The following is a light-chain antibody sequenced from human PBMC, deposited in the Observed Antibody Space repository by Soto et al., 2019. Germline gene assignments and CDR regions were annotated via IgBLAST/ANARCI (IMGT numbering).Light chain of an antibody. CDR2: YAS. J-gene: IGKJ3*01. CDR1: ESVHRN. V-gene: IGKV3-15*01. CDR3: QHCVNLTVS. Sequence: EMVMTQSPAILSVSPGERVTLSCRASESVHRNLAWYQQKPGQGPSLLIYYASTRVTGFPDRFSGSGSWTEVSHTISCLRSEHFGVYVCQHCVNLTVSFGPATKVEI.